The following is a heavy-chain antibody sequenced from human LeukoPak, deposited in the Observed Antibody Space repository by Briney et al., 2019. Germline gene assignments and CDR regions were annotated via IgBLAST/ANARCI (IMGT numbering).Heavy chain of an antibody. Sequence: GGSLRLSCAASGFTFSSYAMHWVPQAPGKGLEWVALIWNDGSNKYYADSVKGRFTISRDNSKNTLYLQMNSLRIEDTAVYYCARAARQVTMIVVVLDYFDYWGQGTLVTVSS. D-gene: IGHD3-22*01. J-gene: IGHJ4*02. V-gene: IGHV3-33*08. CDR2: IWNDGSNK. CDR3: ARAARQVTMIVVVLDYFDY. CDR1: GFTFSSYA.